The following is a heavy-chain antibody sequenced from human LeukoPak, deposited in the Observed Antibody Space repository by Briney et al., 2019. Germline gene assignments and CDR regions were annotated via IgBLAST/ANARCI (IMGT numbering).Heavy chain of an antibody. CDR2: IYYSGST. CDR1: GGSISSTSYY. Sequence: SETLSLTCSVSGGSISSTSYYWSWIRQPPGKGLEWIGYIYYSGSTDYNPSLKSRVTISVDTSKNQFSLKLSSVTAADTAVYYCARFPTLYAAAGIGGYFDYWGQGTLVTVSS. CDR3: ARFPTLYAAAGIGGYFDY. V-gene: IGHV4-61*01. D-gene: IGHD6-13*01. J-gene: IGHJ4*02.